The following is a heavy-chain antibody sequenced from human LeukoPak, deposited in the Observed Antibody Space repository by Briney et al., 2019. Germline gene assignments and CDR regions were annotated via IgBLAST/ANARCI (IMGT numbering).Heavy chain of an antibody. D-gene: IGHD6-13*01. J-gene: IGHJ4*02. CDR1: GYNFATYW. CDR2: IYPGNSHT. CDR3: AKFHATWYGDT. V-gene: IGHV5-51*01. Sequence: GESLKISCQGSGYNFATYWIVWVRQMPGKGLEWLGIIYPGNSHTRYSPSFQGQVTISADTSISTAYLHWSSLQSSDTAMYYCAKFHATWYGDTWGQGTLVTVSS.